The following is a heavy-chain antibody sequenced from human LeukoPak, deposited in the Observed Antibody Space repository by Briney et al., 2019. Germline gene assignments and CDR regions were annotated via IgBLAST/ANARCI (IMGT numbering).Heavy chain of an antibody. CDR2: ISGSGGNA. J-gene: IGHJ4*02. CDR1: GFIFSNYG. CDR3: AKDREETGRFCSSTTCYGPGYFDY. Sequence: PGGSLRLSCAASGFIFSNYGMSWVRRAPGKGLEWVSSISGSGGNAYYADSVKGRFTISRDNSENTLHLQMNSLRGEDTAVYYCAKDREETGRFCSSTTCYGPGYFDYWGQGALVTVSS. D-gene: IGHD2-2*01. V-gene: IGHV3-23*01.